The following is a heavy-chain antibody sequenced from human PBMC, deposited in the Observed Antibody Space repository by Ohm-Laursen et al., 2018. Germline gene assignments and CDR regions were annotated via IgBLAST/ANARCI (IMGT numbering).Heavy chain of an antibody. D-gene: IGHD5-12*01. CDR3: ARHPDYRGDRWFDP. Sequence: TLSLTCTVSGGSISNYYWSWIRQPPGKGLEWIGYIYYSGSTNYNPSLKSRVTISVDTSKNQFFLKLSSVTAADTAVYYCARHPDYRGDRWFDPWGQGTLVSVSS. CDR2: IYYSGST. V-gene: IGHV4-59*08. J-gene: IGHJ5*02. CDR1: GGSISNYY.